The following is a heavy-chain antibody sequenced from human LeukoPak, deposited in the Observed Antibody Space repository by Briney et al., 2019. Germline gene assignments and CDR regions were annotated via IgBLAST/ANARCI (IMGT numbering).Heavy chain of an antibody. Sequence: PGGSLRLSCAASGFTFSSVWMSWVRQAPGKGLEWVSDLLSDGRIYYADSVKGRFTISKDNFQNTVNLQMDNLRAEDTATYYCGSYRRAYDIWGQGTVVTVAS. V-gene: IGHV3-53*01. CDR2: LLSDGRI. CDR1: GFTFSSVW. D-gene: IGHD1-26*01. J-gene: IGHJ3*02. CDR3: GSYRRAYDI.